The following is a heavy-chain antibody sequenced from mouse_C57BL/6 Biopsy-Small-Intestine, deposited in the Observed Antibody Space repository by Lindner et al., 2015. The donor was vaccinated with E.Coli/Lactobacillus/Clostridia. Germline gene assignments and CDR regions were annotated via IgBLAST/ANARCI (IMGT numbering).Heavy chain of an antibody. CDR3: AKGGSGTPFDY. CDR2: IYPGDGNT. D-gene: IGHD4-1*01. CDR1: GYEFSSHW. Sequence: VQLQESGAELVKPGASVKISCKASGYEFSSHWMNWVKQRPGKGLEWIGQIYPGDGNTNYNGKFKGKATLTADKSSSTVYMQLSSLTSEDSAVYSCAKGGSGTPFDYWGQGTTLTVSS. V-gene: IGHV1-80*01. J-gene: IGHJ2*01.